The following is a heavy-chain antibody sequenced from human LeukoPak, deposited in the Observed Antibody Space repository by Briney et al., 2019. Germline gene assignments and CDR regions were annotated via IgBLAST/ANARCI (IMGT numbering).Heavy chain of an antibody. D-gene: IGHD2-21*01. CDR2: IISDGSRA. J-gene: IGHJ4*02. Sequence: GGSLRLSCAASGFTFSSYAMSWVRQAPGKGLVWVSRIISDGSRATYADSVKGRFTISRDNAKNTLYLQMNSLRAEDTAVYYCARDSCYHPDYWGQGILVTVSS. CDR1: GFTFSSYA. V-gene: IGHV3-74*01. CDR3: ARDSCYHPDY.